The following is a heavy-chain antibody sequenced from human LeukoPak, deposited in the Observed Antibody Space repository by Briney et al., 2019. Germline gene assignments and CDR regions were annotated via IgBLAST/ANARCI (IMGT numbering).Heavy chain of an antibody. CDR3: ARGGAARPDF. V-gene: IGHV3-74*01. CDR1: GFSFSRHW. J-gene: IGHJ4*02. Sequence: GGSLRLSCEASGFSFSRHWMHWVRQAPGKGLVWVSRIIGDGSITSYADSVKGRFTISRDNAKSTVHLQMNSLRVEDTAVYYCARGGAARPDFWGQGTLVTVSS. D-gene: IGHD6-6*01. CDR2: IIGDGSIT.